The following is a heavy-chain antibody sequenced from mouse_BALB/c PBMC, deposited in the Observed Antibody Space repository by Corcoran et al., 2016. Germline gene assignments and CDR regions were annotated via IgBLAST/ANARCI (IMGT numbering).Heavy chain of an antibody. CDR1: GYTFTSYV. CDR2: INPYNDGT. D-gene: IGHD2-4*01. J-gene: IGHJ3*01. CDR3: GRRGGYDYDWFAY. V-gene: IGHV1S136*01. Sequence: EVQLQQSGPELVKPGASVKMSCKASGYTFTSYVMHWVKQKPGQGLEWIGYINPYNDGTKYNEKFKGKATLTADKSSSTAYMQLSSLTSEDSAVYCGGRRGGYDYDWFAYWGQGTLVTVSA.